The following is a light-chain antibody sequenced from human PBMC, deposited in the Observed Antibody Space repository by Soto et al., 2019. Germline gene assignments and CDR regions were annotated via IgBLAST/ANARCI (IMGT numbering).Light chain of an antibody. Sequence: EIVMTQSPATLSVSPGERATLSCRASQSVSSNLAWYQQRPGQAPRLLIYETSTRATGIPARFSGSGSGTEFTLTISNLQSEDFAVYYYQQYNNWSPRTFGQGTKLEIK. CDR1: QSVSSN. CDR2: ETS. V-gene: IGKV3-15*01. J-gene: IGKJ2*01. CDR3: QQYNNWSPRT.